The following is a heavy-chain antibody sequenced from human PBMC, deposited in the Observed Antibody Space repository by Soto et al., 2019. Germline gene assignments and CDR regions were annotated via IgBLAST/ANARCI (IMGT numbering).Heavy chain of an antibody. CDR2: VSPYNGNA. D-gene: IGHD2-8*01. CDR1: GYTFSNYA. J-gene: IGHJ4*02. Sequence: KVSCKTSGYTFSNYAISWVRQAPGQGLEWMGWVSPYNGNANYTEKFQGRVSMTTDTSTTTAYMELTSLTSDETAIYYCARDISLIMEPPAYWGQGTLVTVSS. CDR3: ARDISLIMEPPAY. V-gene: IGHV1-18*04.